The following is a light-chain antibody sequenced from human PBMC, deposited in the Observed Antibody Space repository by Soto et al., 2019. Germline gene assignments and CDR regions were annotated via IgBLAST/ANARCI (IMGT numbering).Light chain of an antibody. CDR2: EVT. J-gene: IGLJ1*01. CDR3: SAYTTGLIYV. Sequence: QSVLTQPASVSGSPGQSLTISCTGTSSDVGAYDHVSWYQQHPGKAPKLLIYEVTHRPSGVSNRFSGAKSGNTASLTISGLQAEDGADYYCSAYTTGLIYVFGTGTKVTVL. V-gene: IGLV2-14*01. CDR1: SSDVGAYDH.